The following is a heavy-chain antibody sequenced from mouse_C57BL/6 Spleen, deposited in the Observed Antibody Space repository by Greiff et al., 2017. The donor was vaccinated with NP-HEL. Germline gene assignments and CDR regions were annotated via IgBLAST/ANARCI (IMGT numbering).Heavy chain of an antibody. Sequence: VQLQQSGPELVKPGASVKISCKASGYTFTDYYMNWVKQSHGKSLEWIGDINPNNGGTSYNQKFKGKATLTVDKSSSTAYMELRSLTSEDSAVYYCARRESYYYGSSYLDYWGQGTTLTVSS. CDR2: INPNNGGT. CDR3: ARRESYYYGSSYLDY. D-gene: IGHD1-1*01. CDR1: GYTFTDYY. J-gene: IGHJ2*01. V-gene: IGHV1-26*01.